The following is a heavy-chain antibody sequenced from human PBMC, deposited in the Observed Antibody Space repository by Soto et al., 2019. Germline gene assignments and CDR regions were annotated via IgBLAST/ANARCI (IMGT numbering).Heavy chain of an antibody. CDR2: IGYDGSNK. Sequence: QVQLVESGGGVVQPGRSLRLSCAASGLTLSRFAMHWVRQAPGKGLEWVAVIGYDGSNKDHADSVKGRFAISRDNSKNTLYLQMNSLRPEDTAVYYCARDPVNYYGSWTYGMDVWGQGTTVTVSS. V-gene: IGHV3-30*09. CDR1: GLTLSRFA. D-gene: IGHD3-10*01. CDR3: ARDPVNYYGSWTYGMDV. J-gene: IGHJ6*02.